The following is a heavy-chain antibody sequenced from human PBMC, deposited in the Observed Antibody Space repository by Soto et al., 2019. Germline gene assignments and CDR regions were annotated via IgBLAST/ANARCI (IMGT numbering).Heavy chain of an antibody. V-gene: IGHV4-4*02. D-gene: IGHD6-13*01. CDR3: ARAAMGGSSWPFDY. Sequence: QVQLQESGPGLVKPSGTLSLTCAVSGGSISSSNWWRWVRQPPVKGLVGIGEIYHSGSTNYNPPLWSPVTIPVDNSKYQISLKPSTVTAAHTAVYYCARAAMGGSSWPFDYWGQGTLGTVAS. J-gene: IGHJ4*02. CDR1: GGSISSSNW. CDR2: IYHSGST.